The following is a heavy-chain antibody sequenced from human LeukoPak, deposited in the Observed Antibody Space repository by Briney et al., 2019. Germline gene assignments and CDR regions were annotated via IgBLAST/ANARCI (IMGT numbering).Heavy chain of an antibody. CDR3: ARGRPHGNDY. Sequence: PGGSLRLSCAASGFTFSSYSMNWVRQDPGKGLVWVSRIASDGSSTTYADSVKGRFSISRDNAKNTLYLQMNSLRVEDTAVYYCARGRPHGNDYWGQGTLVTVSS. CDR1: GFTFSSYS. CDR2: IASDGSST. V-gene: IGHV3-74*01. J-gene: IGHJ4*02. D-gene: IGHD4-23*01.